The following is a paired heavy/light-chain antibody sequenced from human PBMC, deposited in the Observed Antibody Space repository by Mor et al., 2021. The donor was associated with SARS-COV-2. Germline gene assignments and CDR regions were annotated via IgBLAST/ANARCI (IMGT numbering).Heavy chain of an antibody. D-gene: IGHD1-1*01. CDR3: ARGPLNVYGMDV. CDR1: GFTFRDYW. CDR2: IYMDGST. Sequence: EVQLVESGGGLVQPGGSLRLSCAASGFTFRDYWMHWVRQAPGKGLVWVSRIYMDGSTHYADSVKGRFTISRDNAKNTLYLQMNSLRAEDTAVYYCARGPLNVYGMDVWGQGTTVTVSS. V-gene: IGHV3-74*01. J-gene: IGHJ6*02.
Light chain of an antibody. CDR3: LLFMSSGIWV. CDR1: SGSVSTHNY. J-gene: IGLJ3*02. V-gene: IGLV8-61*01. CDR2: GTT. Sequence: QTVVTQEASFSVSPGGTVTLTCGLSSGSVSTHNYPSWYQQTPGQSPRTLIYGTTTRSSGVPDRFSGSILGNKAALTITGAQADDESYYYCLLFMSSGIWVFGGGTRLTVL.